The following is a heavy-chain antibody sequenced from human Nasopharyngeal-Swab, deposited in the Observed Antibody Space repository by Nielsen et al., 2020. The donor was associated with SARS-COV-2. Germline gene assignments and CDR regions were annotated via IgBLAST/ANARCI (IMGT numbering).Heavy chain of an antibody. Sequence: SVKVSCKASGGTFSSYAISWVRQAPGQGLEWMGGIIPIFGTANYAQKFQGRVTITADKSTSIAYMELSSLRSEDTAVYYCARDRSQYDILTGYPYYFDYWGQGTLVTVSS. CDR2: IIPIFGTA. V-gene: IGHV1-69*06. D-gene: IGHD3-9*01. J-gene: IGHJ4*02. CDR3: ARDRSQYDILTGYPYYFDY. CDR1: GGTFSSYA.